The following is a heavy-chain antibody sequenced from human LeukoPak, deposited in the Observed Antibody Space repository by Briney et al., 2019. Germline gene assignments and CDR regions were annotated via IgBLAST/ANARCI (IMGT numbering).Heavy chain of an antibody. V-gene: IGHV3-7*01. CDR3: ARVVGVAWSVRRPGQYYMDV. D-gene: IGHD6-19*01. CDR1: GFTFSSYW. J-gene: IGHJ6*03. Sequence: GGSLRLSCAASGFTFSSYWMSWVRQAPGKGLEWVANIKQDGSEKYYVDSVKGRFTISRDNAKNSLYPQMNSLRAEDTAVFYCARVVGVAWSVRRPGQYYMDVWGKGTTVTVSS. CDR2: IKQDGSEK.